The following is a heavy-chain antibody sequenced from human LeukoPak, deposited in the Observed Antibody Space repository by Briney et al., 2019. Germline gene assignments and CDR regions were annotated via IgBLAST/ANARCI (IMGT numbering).Heavy chain of an antibody. Sequence: GGSLRLSCAASGFTFSSYGMHWVRQAPGKGPEWVAVIWYDGSNKYYADSVKGRFTISRDNSKNTLYLQMNSLRAEDTAVYYCARDRLKLSYSSTIGDYWGQGTLVTVSS. D-gene: IGHD6-13*01. CDR1: GFTFSSYG. CDR2: IWYDGSNK. CDR3: ARDRLKLSYSSTIGDY. J-gene: IGHJ4*02. V-gene: IGHV3-33*01.